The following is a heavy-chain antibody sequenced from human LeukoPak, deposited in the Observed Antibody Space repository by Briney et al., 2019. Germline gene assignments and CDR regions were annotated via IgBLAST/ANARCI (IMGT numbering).Heavy chain of an antibody. Sequence: GGSLRLSCAASGFTFSSYAMSWVRQAPGKGLEWVSAISGSGGSTYYADSVKGRFTISRDNSKNTLYLQMNSLRAEDTAVYYCAKGDSFGYEQPPYYFDYWGQGTLVTVSS. CDR2: ISGSGGST. D-gene: IGHD1/OR15-1a*01. J-gene: IGHJ4*02. CDR1: GFTFSSYA. CDR3: AKGDSFGYEQPPYYFDY. V-gene: IGHV3-23*01.